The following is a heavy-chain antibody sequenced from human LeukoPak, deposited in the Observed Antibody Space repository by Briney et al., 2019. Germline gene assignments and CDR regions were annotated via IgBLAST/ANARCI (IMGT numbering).Heavy chain of an antibody. D-gene: IGHD3-22*01. CDR2: ISGSDGST. CDR3: AKSRSIITPYYFDY. Sequence: GGSLRLSCAASGFTFSSYAMSWVRQAPGNGLEWVSDISGSDGSTYYADSVKGRFTISRDNSKNTLYLQMNSLRAEDTAVYYCAKSRSIITPYYFDYWGQGTLVTVSS. J-gene: IGHJ4*02. CDR1: GFTFSSYA. V-gene: IGHV3-23*01.